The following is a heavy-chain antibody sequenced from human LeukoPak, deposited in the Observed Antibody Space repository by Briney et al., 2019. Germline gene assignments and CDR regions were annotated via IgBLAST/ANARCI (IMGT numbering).Heavy chain of an antibody. CDR1: GGSFSGHY. CDR3: ARVGEYSGYDSDY. J-gene: IGHJ4*02. D-gene: IGHD5-12*01. Sequence: ETLSLTCAVYGGSFSGHYWSWIRQPPGKGLEWIGEINHSGSTNYNPSLKSRVTISVDTSKNQFSLKLSSVTAADTAVYYCARVGEYSGYDSDYWGQGTLVTVSS. V-gene: IGHV4-34*01. CDR2: INHSGST.